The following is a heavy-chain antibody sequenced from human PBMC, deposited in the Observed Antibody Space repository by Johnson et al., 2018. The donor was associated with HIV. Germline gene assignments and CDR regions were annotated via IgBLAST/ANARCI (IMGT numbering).Heavy chain of an antibody. CDR3: ARVRSGRENVFDI. J-gene: IGHJ3*02. Sequence: QVQLVESGGGVVQPGGSLRLSCAASGFTFSSYGMHWVRQAPGKGLEWVAFIRYDGRNKYYADSVKGRFTISRDNSKSTLYLQMNSLRAEDTAVYYCARVRSGRENVFDIWGQGTMVTVSS. V-gene: IGHV3-30*02. D-gene: IGHD1-26*01. CDR1: GFTFSSYG. CDR2: IRYDGRNK.